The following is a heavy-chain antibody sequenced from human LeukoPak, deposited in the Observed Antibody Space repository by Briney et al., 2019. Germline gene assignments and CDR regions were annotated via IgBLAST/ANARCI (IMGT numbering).Heavy chain of an antibody. CDR2: ISSSNTYM. Sequence: GGSLRLSCAASGFTFSSYSMNWVRQAPGKGLEWVSSISSSNTYMYYADSVKGRFTISRDNAKNSLYLQMNSLRAEDTAVYYCARARPNYYGWNFDYWGQGTLVTVSS. J-gene: IGHJ4*02. CDR3: ARARPNYYGWNFDY. CDR1: GFTFSSYS. V-gene: IGHV3-21*01. D-gene: IGHD3-10*01.